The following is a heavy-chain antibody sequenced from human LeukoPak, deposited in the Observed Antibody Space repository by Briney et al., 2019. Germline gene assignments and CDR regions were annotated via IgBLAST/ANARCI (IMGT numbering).Heavy chain of an antibody. Sequence: SETLSLTCAVSGGSISSSNWWSWVRQPPGKGLEWIGEINHSGNTNYNPSLKSRVTISVDTSKNQFSLKLSSVTAADTAVYYCARGGKSHYFGSGSHDYWDQGTLVTVSS. CDR2: INHSGNT. CDR3: ARGGKSHYFGSGSHDY. D-gene: IGHD3-10*01. V-gene: IGHV4-4*02. CDR1: GGSISSSNW. J-gene: IGHJ4*02.